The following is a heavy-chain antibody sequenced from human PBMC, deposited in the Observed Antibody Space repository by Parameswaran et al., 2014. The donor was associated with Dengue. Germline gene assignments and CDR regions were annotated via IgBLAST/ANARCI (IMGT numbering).Heavy chain of an antibody. CDR3: ARAALWFGEAHYYGMDV. Sequence: VRQAPGKGLEWIGYIYYSGSTYYNPSLKSRVTISVDTSKNQFSLKLSSVTAADTAVYYCARAALWFGEAHYYGMDVWGQGTTVTVSS. CDR2: IYYSGST. J-gene: IGHJ6*02. V-gene: IGHV4-31*02. D-gene: IGHD3-10*01.